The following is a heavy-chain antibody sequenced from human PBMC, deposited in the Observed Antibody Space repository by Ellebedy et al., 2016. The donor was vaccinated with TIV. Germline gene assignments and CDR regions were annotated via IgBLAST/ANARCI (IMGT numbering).Heavy chain of an antibody. J-gene: IGHJ4*02. CDR2: INHSGST. CDR1: GGSFSGYY. D-gene: IGHD2-15*01. CDR3: ARARYCSGGSCYSGGDY. V-gene: IGHV4-34*01. Sequence: SETLSLXXAVYGGSFSGYYWSWIRQPPGKGLEWIGEINHSGSTNYNPSLKSRVTISVDTSKNQFSLKLSSVTAADTAVYYCARARYCSGGSCYSGGDYWGQGTLVTVSS.